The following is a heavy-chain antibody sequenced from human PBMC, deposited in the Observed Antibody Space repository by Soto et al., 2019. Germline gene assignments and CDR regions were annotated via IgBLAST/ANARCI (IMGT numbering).Heavy chain of an antibody. V-gene: IGHV4-34*01. Sequence: SVTLSLTCAVHGGSFRGYYWSWLRQPPGKGLEWIGEINHSGSTNYNPSLKSRVTISVDTSKNQFSLKLSSVTAADTAVYYCARIPGIAVAGIAFDYWGQGTLVTVS. J-gene: IGHJ4*02. CDR1: GGSFRGYY. CDR2: INHSGST. CDR3: ARIPGIAVAGIAFDY. D-gene: IGHD6-19*01.